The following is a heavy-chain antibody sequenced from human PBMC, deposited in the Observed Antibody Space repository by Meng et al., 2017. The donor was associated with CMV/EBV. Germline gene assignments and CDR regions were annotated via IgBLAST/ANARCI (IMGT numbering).Heavy chain of an antibody. D-gene: IGHD2-2*01. CDR1: GYTFTSYA. Sequence: SVKVSCKASGYTFTSYAISWVRQAPGQGLEWMGGIIPILGIANYAQKFQGRVTMTRDTSISTAYMELSRLRSDDTAVYYCARDQSSTSYYYYGMDVWGQGTTVTVSS. CDR3: ARDQSSTSYYYYGMDV. V-gene: IGHV1-69*10. J-gene: IGHJ6*02. CDR2: IIPILGIA.